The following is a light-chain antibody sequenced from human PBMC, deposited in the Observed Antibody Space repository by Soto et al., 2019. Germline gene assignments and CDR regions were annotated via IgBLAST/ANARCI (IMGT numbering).Light chain of an antibody. CDR2: EGS. CDR1: SSDVGSYNL. Sequence: QSALTQPASVSGSPGQSITISCTGTSSDVGSYNLVSWYQQHPGKAPKLMIYEGSKRPSGVSNRFSGSKSGNTASLTISGPQAEAESDYYCCSYAGSSTVFGGGTKLTVL. J-gene: IGLJ2*01. V-gene: IGLV2-23*01. CDR3: CSYAGSSTV.